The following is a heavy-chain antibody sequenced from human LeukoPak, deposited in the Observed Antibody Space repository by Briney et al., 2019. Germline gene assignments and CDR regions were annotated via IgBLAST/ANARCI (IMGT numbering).Heavy chain of an antibody. V-gene: IGHV4-59*08. J-gene: IGHJ4*02. CDR3: ARHVWLQPFDY. CDR2: ICYSGST. Sequence: PSETLSLTCSVSGGSMNSYYWSWIRQSPGKGLEWIGYICYSGSTNYNPSLKSRVTISVDTSKNQFSLKLSSVTAADTAVYYCARHVWLQPFDYWGQGTLVTVSS. CDR1: GGSMNSYY. D-gene: IGHD3-9*01.